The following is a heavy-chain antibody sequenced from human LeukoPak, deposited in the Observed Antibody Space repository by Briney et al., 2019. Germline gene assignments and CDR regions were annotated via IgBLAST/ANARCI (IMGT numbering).Heavy chain of an antibody. V-gene: IGHV6-1*01. CDR3: ARDVRHDYVWGSYRLEFDY. J-gene: IGHJ4*02. CDR2: TYYRSKWYS. CDR1: GDSVSSNSAA. Sequence: SQTLSLTCAISGDSVSSNSAAWSWIGQSPSIGLEWLGRTYYRSKWYSDYAVSVKSRITINPDTSKNQFSLQLNSVTPEDTAVYYCARDVRHDYVWGSYRLEFDYWGQGTLVTVSS. D-gene: IGHD3-16*02.